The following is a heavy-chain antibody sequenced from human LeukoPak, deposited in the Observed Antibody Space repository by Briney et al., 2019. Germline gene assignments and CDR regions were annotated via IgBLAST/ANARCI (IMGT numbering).Heavy chain of an antibody. CDR3: ARIPIVGATIDY. Sequence: SVKVSCKASGGTFSSYAISWVRRAPGQGLEWMGGIIPIFGTANYAQKFQGRVTITADESTSTAYMELSSLRSEDTAVYYCARIPIVGATIDYWGQGTLVTVSS. CDR2: IIPIFGTA. CDR1: GGTFSSYA. J-gene: IGHJ4*02. D-gene: IGHD1-26*01. V-gene: IGHV1-69*13.